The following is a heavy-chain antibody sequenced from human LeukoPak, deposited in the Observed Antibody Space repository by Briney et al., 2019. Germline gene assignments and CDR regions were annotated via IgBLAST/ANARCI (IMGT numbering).Heavy chain of an antibody. Sequence: ASVKVSCKASGGTFISYAISWVRQAPGQGLEWMGRIIPILGIANYAQKFQGRVTITADKSTSTAYMELSSLRSEDTAVYYCAAKGDYTTNYYYYGMDVWDQGTTVTVSS. J-gene: IGHJ6*02. CDR1: GGTFISYA. CDR2: IIPILGIA. CDR3: AAKGDYTTNYYYYGMDV. D-gene: IGHD4-17*01. V-gene: IGHV1-69*04.